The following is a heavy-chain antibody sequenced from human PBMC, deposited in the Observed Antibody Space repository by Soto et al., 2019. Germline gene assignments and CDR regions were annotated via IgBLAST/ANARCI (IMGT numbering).Heavy chain of an antibody. CDR2: IDPSDSST. V-gene: IGHV5-10-1*01. Sequence: PGESLKISCKGSGYSFTSYWISWVRQMPGKGLEWMGRIDPSDSSTNYSPSFQGHVTISTDKSISSAYLQWSGLKASDTAMYYCARHLGGNYFDYWGQGIQVTAPQ. CDR1: GYSFTSYW. J-gene: IGHJ4*02. CDR3: ARHLGGNYFDY.